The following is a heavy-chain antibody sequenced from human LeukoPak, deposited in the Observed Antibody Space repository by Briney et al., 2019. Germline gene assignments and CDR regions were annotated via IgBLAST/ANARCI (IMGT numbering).Heavy chain of an antibody. J-gene: IGHJ4*02. CDR3: AKERSSGWPFDY. CDR1: GFTFSSYA. D-gene: IGHD6-19*01. Sequence: GGSLRLSCVASGFTFSSYAMHWVRQAPGKGLEWVALISYDGSNKYYADSVKGRFTISRDNSKNTLYLQMNSLRAEDTAVYYCAKERSSGWPFDYWGQGTLVTVSS. V-gene: IGHV3-30-3*01. CDR2: ISYDGSNK.